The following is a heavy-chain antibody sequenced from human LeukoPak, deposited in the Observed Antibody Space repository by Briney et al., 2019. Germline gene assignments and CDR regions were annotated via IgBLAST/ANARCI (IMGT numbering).Heavy chain of an antibody. CDR3: ARDASLFLDY. J-gene: IGHJ4*02. CDR1: GFTFSTRS. V-gene: IGHV3-48*04. Sequence: PGGSLRLSCAASGFTFSTRSMNWVRQAPGKGLEWVSYISSSSSTIYYADSVKGRFTISRDNAKNSLYLQMNSLRAEDTAVYYCARDASLFLDYWGQGTLVTVSS. CDR2: ISSSSSTI.